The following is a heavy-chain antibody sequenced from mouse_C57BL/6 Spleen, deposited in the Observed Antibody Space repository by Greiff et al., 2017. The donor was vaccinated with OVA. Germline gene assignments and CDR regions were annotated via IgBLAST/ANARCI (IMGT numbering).Heavy chain of an antibody. CDR2: IDPEDGET. V-gene: IGHV14-2*01. CDR1: GFNIKDYY. J-gene: IGHJ3*01. CDR3: ASYGSSLFAY. Sequence: VQLQQSGAELVKPGASVKLSCTASGFNIKDYYMHWVKQRTEQGLEWIGRIDPEDGETKHAPKFQGKATITADTSSNTAYLQLSSLTSEDTAVYYCASYGSSLFAYWGQGTLVTVSA. D-gene: IGHD1-1*01.